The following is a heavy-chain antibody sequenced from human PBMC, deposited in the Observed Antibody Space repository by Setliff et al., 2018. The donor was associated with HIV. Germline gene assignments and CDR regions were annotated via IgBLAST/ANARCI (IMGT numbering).Heavy chain of an antibody. J-gene: IGHJ4*02. D-gene: IGHD3-22*01. CDR3: ARDHKYYYDSSGLDY. CDR2: INHSGST. V-gene: IGHV4-4*02. CDR1: GGSISSDYW. Sequence: PSETLSLTCAVSGGSISSDYWWTWVRQPPGKGLEWIGEINHSGSTNYSPSLKSRVTISVDTSKSQFSLKLTSVTAADTAAYYCARDHKYYYDSSGLDYWGQGTLVTVSS.